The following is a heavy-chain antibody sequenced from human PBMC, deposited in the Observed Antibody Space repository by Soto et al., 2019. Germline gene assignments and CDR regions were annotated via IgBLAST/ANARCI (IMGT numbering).Heavy chain of an antibody. Sequence: EVQLVESGGGLVQPGGSLRLSCAASGFTVSSNYMSWVRQAPGKGLEWVSVIYSGGSTYYADSVKGRFTISRHNSKNTLYRQMNSLRAEDTGIYYCARDPYYDSSGYLASNGMDVWGQGTTVTVSS. V-gene: IGHV3-53*04. CDR1: GFTVSSNY. D-gene: IGHD3-22*01. CDR3: ARDPYYDSSGYLASNGMDV. J-gene: IGHJ6*02. CDR2: IYSGGST.